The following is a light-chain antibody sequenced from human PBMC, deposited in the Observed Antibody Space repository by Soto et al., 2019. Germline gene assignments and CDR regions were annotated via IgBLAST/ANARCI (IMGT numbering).Light chain of an antibody. CDR1: SSNIGSNT. J-gene: IGLJ1*01. CDR2: SNN. CDR3: AAWDDSLSGYV. Sequence: QLVLTQPPSASGTPGQRVTISCSGSSSNIGSNTVNWYQQFPGTAPQLLIYSNNQRPSGVPDRFSGSKSGTSASLAISGLQSEDEADYYCAAWDDSLSGYVFGTGTKLTVL. V-gene: IGLV1-44*01.